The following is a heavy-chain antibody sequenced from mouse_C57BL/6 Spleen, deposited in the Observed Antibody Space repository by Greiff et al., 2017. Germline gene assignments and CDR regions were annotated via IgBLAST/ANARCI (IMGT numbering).Heavy chain of an antibody. V-gene: IGHV1-26*01. J-gene: IGHJ2*01. CDR1: GYTFTDYY. CDR2: INPNNGGT. Sequence: EVQLQQSGPELVKPGASVKISCKASGYTFTDYYMNWVKQSHGQSLEWIGDINPNNGGTSYNQKFKGKATLTVDKSSSTAYMELRSLTSEDSAVYYCAREGWDYWGQGTTLTVSS. CDR3: AREGWDY.